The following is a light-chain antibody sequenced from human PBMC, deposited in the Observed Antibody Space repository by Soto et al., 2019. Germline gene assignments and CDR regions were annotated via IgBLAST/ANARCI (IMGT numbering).Light chain of an antibody. CDR2: GAS. CDR1: QSISSY. Sequence: DIQMTHSPSSLSASVGSRFNITCRASQSISSYLNWYQHKPGKAPKLLIYGASSLQSGVPSRFSGSGSATDFTLTVSSLQPEDFATYYCQQSYSTPPWTFGHGTQVDIK. J-gene: IGKJ1*01. V-gene: IGKV1-39*01. CDR3: QQSYSTPPWT.